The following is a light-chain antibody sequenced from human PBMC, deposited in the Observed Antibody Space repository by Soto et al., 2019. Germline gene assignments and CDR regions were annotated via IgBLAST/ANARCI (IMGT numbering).Light chain of an antibody. Sequence: QSALTQPASVSGSPGQSITISCTGTSSDVGGYNYVSWYQQHPGKAPKLMIYDVSNRPSGVSNRFSGSKSGNTASLTISGLRAEDGADYYCSSYTSSSTLVFGTGTKVTAL. J-gene: IGLJ1*01. CDR2: DVS. V-gene: IGLV2-14*01. CDR3: SSYTSSSTLV. CDR1: SSDVGGYNY.